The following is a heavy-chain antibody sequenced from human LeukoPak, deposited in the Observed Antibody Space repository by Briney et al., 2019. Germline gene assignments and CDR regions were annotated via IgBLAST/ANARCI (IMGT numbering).Heavy chain of an antibody. CDR3: AKGQTGAPSFYYFFYLDG. CDR2: ITGSGDVT. CDR1: GFTFRGYA. Sequence: GGSLRLSCAASGFTFRGYAMAWVRKAPGKGLEWVSTITGSGDVTYYTDSVKGRFTIPRDNSKNTLYLQMHSLTAEDTALYFCAKGQTGAPSFYYFFYLDGWGKGSTVIVSS. J-gene: IGHJ6*03. V-gene: IGHV3-23*01. D-gene: IGHD2-8*02.